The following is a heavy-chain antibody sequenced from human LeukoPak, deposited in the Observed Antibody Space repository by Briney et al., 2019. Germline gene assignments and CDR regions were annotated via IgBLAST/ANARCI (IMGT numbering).Heavy chain of an antibody. CDR3: ARRETQLPFDY. CDR2: IYYSGST. J-gene: IGHJ4*02. D-gene: IGHD2-2*01. V-gene: IGHV4-39*01. Sequence: ETLSLTCTVSGGSISSSSYYWGWIRQPPGKGLEWIGSIYYSGSTYYNPSLKSRVTISVDTSKNQFSLKLSSVTAADTAVYYCARRETQLPFDYWGQGTLVTVSS. CDR1: GGSISSSSYY.